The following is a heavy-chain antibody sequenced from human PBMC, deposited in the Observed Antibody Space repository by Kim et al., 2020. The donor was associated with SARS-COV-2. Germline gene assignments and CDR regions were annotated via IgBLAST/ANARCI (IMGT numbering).Heavy chain of an antibody. J-gene: IGHJ6*01. CDR2: ISYSGST. V-gene: IGHV4-31*03. Sequence: SETLSLTCTVSGGSISSGGYYWNWIRQHPGKGLEWIGYISYSGSTYYNPSLRSRVTISVDTSKNQFSLKLSSVTAADTAVYYCARDEAGDGYNLSLYGM. CDR1: GGSISSGGYY. D-gene: IGHD1-1*01. CDR3: ARDEAGDGYNLSLYGM.